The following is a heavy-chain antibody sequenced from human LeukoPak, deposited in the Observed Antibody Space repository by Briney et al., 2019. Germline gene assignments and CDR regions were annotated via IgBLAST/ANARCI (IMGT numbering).Heavy chain of an antibody. CDR3: ARGLDYYDSSGYYDAFDI. D-gene: IGHD3-22*01. CDR2: MNPNSGNT. CDR1: GYTFTSYD. J-gene: IGHJ3*02. V-gene: IGHV1-8*03. Sequence: GASVKVSCKASGYTFTSYDINWVRQATGQGLEWMGWMNPNSGNTGYEQKFQGRVTITRNTSISTAYMELSSLRSEDTAVYYCARGLDYYDSSGYYDAFDIWGQGTMVTVSS.